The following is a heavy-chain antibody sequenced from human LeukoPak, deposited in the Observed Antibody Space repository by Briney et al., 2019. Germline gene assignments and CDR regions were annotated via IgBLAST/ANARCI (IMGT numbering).Heavy chain of an antibody. J-gene: IGHJ4*02. D-gene: IGHD6-19*01. CDR1: GGSVGGGNYY. CDR3: ARDQENYGSSGYDY. V-gene: IGHV4-61*01. Sequence: SETLSLTCTVAGGSVGGGNYYWSWIRQPPGEGLEWIGYIYSSGGTKYNPSLKSRVTISVDTSKNQFSLNLYSVTPADTAVYYCARDQENYGSSGYDYWGQGTLVTVSS. CDR2: IYSSGGT.